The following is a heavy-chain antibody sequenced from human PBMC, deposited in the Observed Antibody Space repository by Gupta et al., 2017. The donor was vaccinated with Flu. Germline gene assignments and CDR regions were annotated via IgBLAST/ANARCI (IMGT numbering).Heavy chain of an antibody. CDR3: ARGLYRFWSGPATGNAFDI. J-gene: IGHJ3*02. Sequence: HWVRQATGKGLEWVSAIGTAGDTYYPGSVKGRFTISRENAKNSLYLQMNSLRAGDTAVYYCARGLYRFWSGPATGNAFDIWGQGTMVTVSS. V-gene: IGHV3-13*01. D-gene: IGHD3-3*01. CDR2: IGTAGDT.